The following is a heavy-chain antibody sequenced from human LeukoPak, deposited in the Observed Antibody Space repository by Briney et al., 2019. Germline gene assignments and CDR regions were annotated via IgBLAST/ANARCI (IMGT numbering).Heavy chain of an antibody. CDR3: ARGEGQAVSAFDY. D-gene: IGHD2-21*02. J-gene: IGHJ4*02. CDR2: IHYSGST. CDR1: GGSISSYY. V-gene: IGHV4-59*01. Sequence: PSETLSLTCTGSGGSISSYYWNWIPQPPGKELEWLGYIHYSGSTKYNPSLESRVTISLDTAKNQFSLRLSSLTAADTAVYYCARGEGQAVSAFDYWGQGMLVTVSS.